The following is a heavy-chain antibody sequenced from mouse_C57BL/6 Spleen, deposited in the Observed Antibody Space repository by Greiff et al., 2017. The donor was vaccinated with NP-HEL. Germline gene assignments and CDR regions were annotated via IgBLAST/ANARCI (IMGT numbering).Heavy chain of an antibody. J-gene: IGHJ1*03. CDR2: IYPGDGDT. CDR1: GYAFSSYW. Sequence: QVQLKESGAELVKPGASVKISCKASGYAFSSYWMNWVKQRPGKGLEWIGQIYPGDGDTNYNGKFKGKATLTADKSSSTAYMHLSGLTSEDSAVFFCARCPRYYGSLYWDFDVGGKGTTVTVSS. CDR3: ARCPRYYGSLYWDFDV. D-gene: IGHD1-1*01. V-gene: IGHV1-80*01.